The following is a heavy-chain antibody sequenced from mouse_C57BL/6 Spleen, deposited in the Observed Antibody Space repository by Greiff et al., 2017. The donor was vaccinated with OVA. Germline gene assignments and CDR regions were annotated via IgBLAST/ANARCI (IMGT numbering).Heavy chain of an antibody. Sequence: EVKLMESGPGLVKPSQSLSLTCSVTGYSITSGYYWNWIRQFPGNKLEWMGYISYDGSNNYNPSLKNRISITRDTSKNQFFLKLNSVTTEDTATYYCATMIRSWFAYWGQGTLVTVSA. CDR2: ISYDGSN. CDR1: GYSITSGYY. CDR3: ATMIRSWFAY. V-gene: IGHV3-6*01. J-gene: IGHJ3*01. D-gene: IGHD2-4*01.